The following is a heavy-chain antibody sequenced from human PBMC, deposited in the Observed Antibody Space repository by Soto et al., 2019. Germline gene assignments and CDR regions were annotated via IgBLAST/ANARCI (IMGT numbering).Heavy chain of an antibody. V-gene: IGHV4-31*03. J-gene: IGHJ5*02. Sequence: QVQLQESGPGLVKPSQTLSLTCTVSGDSITSDGYYWTWIRQHPGKDLEWSGYIYYSGVTYYNPSLKSRCTISVETSKNQFSLKLSSVTAADTAMYYCSRYLRGRGSRRFDPWGQGTLVTVSS. D-gene: IGHD3-10*01. CDR1: GDSITSDGYY. CDR3: SRYLRGRGSRRFDP. CDR2: IYYSGVT.